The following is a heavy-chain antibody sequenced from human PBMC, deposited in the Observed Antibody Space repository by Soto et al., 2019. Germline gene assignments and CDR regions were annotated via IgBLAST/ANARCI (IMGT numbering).Heavy chain of an antibody. CDR1: GFTFSNYA. V-gene: IGHV3-23*01. CDR2: IGDTGLST. D-gene: IGHD3-10*02. J-gene: IGHJ4*02. CDR3: AKDRGVRMFGLREFDQ. Sequence: EVPLLESGGGLVQPGGSLRLSCAASGFTFSNYAMGWLRQAPGKGPEWVSGIGDTGLSTYYADSVKGRFTISRDNSQNILYLQMSSLRAEDTAIYYCAKDRGVRMFGLREFDQWGQGNLVTVSS.